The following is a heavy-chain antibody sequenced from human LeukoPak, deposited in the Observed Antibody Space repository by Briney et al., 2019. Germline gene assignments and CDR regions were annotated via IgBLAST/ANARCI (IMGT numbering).Heavy chain of an antibody. V-gene: IGHV1-8*01. J-gene: IGHJ4*02. Sequence: ASVTVSCKASGYTFSSYDINWMRQATGQGLEWMGWMNPSSGTTGYPQKFQGRVTMTRNTSISTAYMELSSLRSEDPAVYCCAIVGHRITFGGVIVPYFDYWGQGTLVTVSS. D-gene: IGHD3-16*02. CDR3: AIVGHRITFGGVIVPYFDY. CDR1: GYTFSSYD. CDR2: MNPSSGTT.